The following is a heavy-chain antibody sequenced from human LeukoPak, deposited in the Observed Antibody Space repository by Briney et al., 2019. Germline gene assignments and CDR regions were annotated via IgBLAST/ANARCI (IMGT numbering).Heavy chain of an antibody. J-gene: IGHJ4*02. CDR3: AREVVSIPSYFES. V-gene: IGHV3-53*01. CDR2: FYRGETT. Sequence: PGGSLRLSCAASGFTFSSSYMYWVRQAPGKGLEWVSFFYRGETTYYAESVRGRFTISRDISKNTLYLLMNSLIPEDTAVYYCAREVVSIPSYFESWGQGTRVTVSS. CDR1: GFTFSSSY. D-gene: IGHD2-15*01.